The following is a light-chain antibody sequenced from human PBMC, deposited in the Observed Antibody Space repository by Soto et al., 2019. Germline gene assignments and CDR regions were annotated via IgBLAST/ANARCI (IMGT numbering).Light chain of an antibody. V-gene: IGKV1-39*01. J-gene: IGKJ1*01. CDR1: QSISSY. CDR3: QQSYSTPPWT. Sequence: DIQMTQSPSSLSASVGDRVTITCRASQSISSYLNWYQQKPGKAPKLLIYAASSLQSGVPSRFSGSGSGTDFTLTVSSLQPEDVATYYCQQSYSTPPWTFVQVTKVGIK. CDR2: AAS.